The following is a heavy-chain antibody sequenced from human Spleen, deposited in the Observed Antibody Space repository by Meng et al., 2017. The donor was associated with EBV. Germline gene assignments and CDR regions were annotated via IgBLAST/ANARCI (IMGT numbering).Heavy chain of an antibody. D-gene: IGHD6-6*01. V-gene: IGHV4-61*01. Sequence: ESGPGLVKPSGTLSLTCTVSGESVSSGRYYWDWIRQSPGKGLGWIGYIYFTGATNYNPSLKSRVTISLDTSKNQFSLRLSSATAADTAVYYCARNLYSNSFFDYWGRGTLVTVSS. J-gene: IGHJ4*02. CDR3: ARNLYSNSFFDY. CDR1: GESVSSGRYY. CDR2: IYFTGAT.